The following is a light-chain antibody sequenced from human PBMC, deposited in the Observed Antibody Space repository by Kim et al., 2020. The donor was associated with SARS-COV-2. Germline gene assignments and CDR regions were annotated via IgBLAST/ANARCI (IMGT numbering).Light chain of an antibody. J-gene: IGLJ1*01. CDR3: SSFTSSNTYV. CDR1: SSDVGAYNY. V-gene: IGLV2-14*01. CDR2: DVN. Sequence: QSALTQPASVSGSPGQSIAISCTGTSSDVGAYNYVSWFQQHPGKAPKLMIYDVNQRPSGVSNRFSGSKSGNTASLTISGLQAEDEADYYCSSFTSSNTYVFGAGTKVTVL.